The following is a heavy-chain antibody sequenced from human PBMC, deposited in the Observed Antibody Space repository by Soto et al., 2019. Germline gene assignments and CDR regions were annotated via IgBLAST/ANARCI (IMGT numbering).Heavy chain of an antibody. CDR3: ARVTFTPNWFDS. Sequence: LSLTCTVSGDSISSPDYYWSWIRQAPGRGLELIGYVYYRGSIYYTPSFESRVSISIDTSKNQFSLRLTSVTAADSAVYFCARVTFTPNWFDSWGQGILVTVSS. CDR2: VYYRGSI. D-gene: IGHD3-16*01. CDR1: GDSISSPDYY. V-gene: IGHV4-30-4*01. J-gene: IGHJ5*01.